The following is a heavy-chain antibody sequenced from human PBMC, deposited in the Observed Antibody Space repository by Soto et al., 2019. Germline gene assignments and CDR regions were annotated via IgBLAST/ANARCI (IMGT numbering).Heavy chain of an antibody. Sequence: QVQLQQWGAGLLKPSETLSLTCAVYGGSFSGYQWTWIRQTPGKGLEWIGEINDSGNINYKPSLKSRVTILLDTAKKQISLKLSSVTAADTAVYYCARGLIIWFGELSRRGGYYYYMDVWGKGTTVTVSS. CDR1: GGSFSGYQ. J-gene: IGHJ6*03. V-gene: IGHV4-34*01. D-gene: IGHD3-10*01. CDR2: INDSGNI. CDR3: ARGLIIWFGELSRRGGYYYYMDV.